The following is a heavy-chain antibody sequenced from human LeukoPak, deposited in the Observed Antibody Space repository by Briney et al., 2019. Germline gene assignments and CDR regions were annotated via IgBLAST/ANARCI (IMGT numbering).Heavy chain of an antibody. J-gene: IGHJ4*02. D-gene: IGHD3-22*01. CDR2: ISTSGSTV. Sequence: GGSLRLSCAASGFTFSSYAMNWVRQAPGKGLEWVSYISTSGSTVYYADSVKGRFTISRDNAKNSLYLQMNSLRAEDTAVYYCASDDSSGYYASFDYWGQGTLVTVSS. CDR3: ASDDSSGYYASFDY. CDR1: GFTFSSYA. V-gene: IGHV3-48*03.